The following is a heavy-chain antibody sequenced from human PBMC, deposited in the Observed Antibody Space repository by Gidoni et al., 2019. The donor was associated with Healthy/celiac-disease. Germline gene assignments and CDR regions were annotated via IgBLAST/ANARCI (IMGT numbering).Heavy chain of an antibody. CDR3: ARASPAGYNWFDP. Sequence: QVQLVQSGAEVKKPGASVKVSCTASGYTFTGYYMHWVRQAPGQGLEWMGWINPNSGGTNYAQKFQGWVTMTRDTSISTAYMELSRLRSDDTAVYYCARASPAGYNWFDPWGQGTLVTVSS. CDR2: INPNSGGT. CDR1: GYTFTGYY. V-gene: IGHV1-2*04. J-gene: IGHJ5*02. D-gene: IGHD6-19*01.